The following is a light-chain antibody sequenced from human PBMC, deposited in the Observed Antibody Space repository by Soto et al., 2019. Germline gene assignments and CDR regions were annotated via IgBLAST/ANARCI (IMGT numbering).Light chain of an antibody. CDR2: EVN. V-gene: IGLV2-14*01. CDR1: SSDIGAYDY. Sequence: QSALTQPASLSGSPGQSITISCTGTSSDIGAYDYVSWFQQHPGKAPKLMISEVNDRPSGVSNRFSGSKSGNTAYLTISGLQVEDEAEYYCAAWDDSLRGYVFGTGTKVTVL. J-gene: IGLJ1*01. CDR3: AAWDDSLRGYV.